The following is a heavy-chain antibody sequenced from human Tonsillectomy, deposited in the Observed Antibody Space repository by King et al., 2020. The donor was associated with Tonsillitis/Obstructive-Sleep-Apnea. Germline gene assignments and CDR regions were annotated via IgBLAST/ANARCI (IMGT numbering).Heavy chain of an antibody. D-gene: IGHD6-13*01. CDR1: GFTFDDYA. CDR2: ISWNSGSI. Sequence: VQLVESGGGLVQPGRSLRLSCAASGFTFDDYAMHWVRQAPGKGLEWVSGISWNSGSIGYADSVKGRFTISRDNAKNSLYLQMNSLRAEDTALYYCAKDSSSWYSAFDIWGQGTMVTVSS. CDR3: AKDSSSWYSAFDI. J-gene: IGHJ3*02. V-gene: IGHV3-9*01.